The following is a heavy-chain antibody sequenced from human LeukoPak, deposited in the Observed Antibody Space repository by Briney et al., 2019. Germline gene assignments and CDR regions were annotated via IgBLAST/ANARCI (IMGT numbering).Heavy chain of an antibody. D-gene: IGHD3-10*01. Sequence: KTGGSLRLSCAASGFTFSNAWLNWVGHAPGKGREGVGHIKSKTDGVTTDYAAPVKGRFTISRDDSKNTLFLQMNSLKTEDTAVYYCTLPWGSGSYYDYWGQGTLVTVSS. V-gene: IGHV3-15*01. CDR3: TLPWGSGSYYDY. CDR1: GFTFSNAW. CDR2: IKSKTDGVTT. J-gene: IGHJ4*02.